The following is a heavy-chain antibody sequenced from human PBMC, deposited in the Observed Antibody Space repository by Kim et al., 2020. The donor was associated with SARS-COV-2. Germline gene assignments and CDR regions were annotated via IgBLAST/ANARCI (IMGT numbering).Heavy chain of an antibody. V-gene: IGHV4-34*01. CDR3: ASSVVSSYFDY. J-gene: IGHJ4*02. D-gene: IGHD2-15*01. CDR2: INHSGST. Sequence: LEKKGEINHSGSTNYNPSLKSRVTISVDTSKNQFSLKLSSVTAADTAVYYCASSVVSSYFDYWGQGTLVT.